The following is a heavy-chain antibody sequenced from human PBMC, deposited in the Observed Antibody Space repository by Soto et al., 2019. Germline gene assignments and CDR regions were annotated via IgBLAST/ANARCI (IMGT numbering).Heavy chain of an antibody. D-gene: IGHD4-17*01. CDR3: AREEATVTTIDY. CDR1: GGSISSSSYY. J-gene: IGHJ4*02. CDR2: IYYSGST. V-gene: IGHV4-39*02. Sequence: SETLSLTCTVSGGSISSSSYYWGWIRQPPGKGLEWIGSIYYSGSTYYNPSLKSRVTISVDTSKNQFSLKLSSVTAADTAVYYCAREEATVTTIDYWGQGTLVTVSS.